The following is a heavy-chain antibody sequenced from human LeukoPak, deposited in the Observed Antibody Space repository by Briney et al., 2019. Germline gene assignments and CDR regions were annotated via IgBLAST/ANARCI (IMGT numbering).Heavy chain of an antibody. CDR3: TTDLFWSGYTFDY. CDR1: GFTVSSNY. V-gene: IGHV3-66*01. Sequence: GGSLRLSCAASGFTVSSNYISWVRQAPGKGLEWVSVIYSGGSTYYADSVKGRFTISRDNSKNTLCLQMNSLKTEDTAVYYCTTDLFWSGYTFDYWGQGTLVTVSS. D-gene: IGHD3-3*01. J-gene: IGHJ4*02. CDR2: IYSGGST.